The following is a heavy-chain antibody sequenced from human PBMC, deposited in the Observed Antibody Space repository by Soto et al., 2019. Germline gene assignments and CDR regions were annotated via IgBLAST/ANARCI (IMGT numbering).Heavy chain of an antibody. CDR2: IGWNSGSI. D-gene: IGHD3-10*01. J-gene: IGHJ4*02. CDR1: GFTFDDYA. CDR3: AKDISGEPRGLLDY. V-gene: IGHV3-9*01. Sequence: EVQLVESGGGLVQPGRSLRLSCAASGFTFDDYAMHWVRQAPGKGLEWVSGIGWNSGSIGYADSVKGLFTISRDNAKNALDQQLNSMRAEDTALYYCAKDISGEPRGLLDYWGQGTLVTVSS.